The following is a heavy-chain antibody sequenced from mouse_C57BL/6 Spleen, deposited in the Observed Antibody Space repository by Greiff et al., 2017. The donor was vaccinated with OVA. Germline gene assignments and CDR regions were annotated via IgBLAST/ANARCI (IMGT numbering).Heavy chain of an antibody. J-gene: IGHJ4*01. CDR2: IYPGDGDT. CDR3: AREAYDYDGPLYAMDY. D-gene: IGHD2-4*01. CDR1: GYAFSSYW. Sequence: QVQLQQSGAELVKPGASVKISCKASGYAFSSYWMNWVKQRPGKGLEWIGQIYPGDGDTNYNGKFKGKATLTADKSSSTAYMQLSSLTSEDSAVYFCAREAYDYDGPLYAMDYWGQGTSVTVSS. V-gene: IGHV1-80*01.